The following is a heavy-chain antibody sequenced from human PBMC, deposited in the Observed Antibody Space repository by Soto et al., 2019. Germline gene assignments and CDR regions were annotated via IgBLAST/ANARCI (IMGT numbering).Heavy chain of an antibody. J-gene: IGHJ6*02. Sequence: PGESLKISCKGSGYTFARHWIAWVRQMPGKGLELMGVIYPGDSDTEYSPSFQGRVTISADTSINTAFLHWRGLRASDTAKYYCARTAGITIFGAVPSLHYGMVVWGQGTTVTVSS. CDR1: GYTFARHW. V-gene: IGHV5-51*01. CDR2: IYPGDSDT. CDR3: ARTAGITIFGAVPSLHYGMVV. D-gene: IGHD3-3*01.